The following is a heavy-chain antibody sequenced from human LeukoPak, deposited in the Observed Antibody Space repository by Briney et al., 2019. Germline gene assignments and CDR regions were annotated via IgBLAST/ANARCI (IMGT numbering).Heavy chain of an antibody. CDR2: IWYDGSNK. J-gene: IGHJ4*02. CDR1: GFTFSSYG. CDR3: ARDSRGLRYLDWFHFDY. D-gene: IGHD3-9*01. V-gene: IGHV3-33*01. Sequence: GRSLRLSCAASGFTFSSYGMHWVRQAPGKGLEWVAVIWYDGSNKYYADSVKGRFTISRDNSKNTLYLQMNSLRAEDTAVYYCARDSRGLRYLDWFHFDYWGQGTLVTVSS.